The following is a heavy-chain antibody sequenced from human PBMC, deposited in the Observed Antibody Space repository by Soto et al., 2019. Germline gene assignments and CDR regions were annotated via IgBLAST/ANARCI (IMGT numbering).Heavy chain of an antibody. CDR3: ARGGYDILTGRREGDAFDI. D-gene: IGHD3-9*01. CDR1: GYTFTSYD. CDR2: MNPNSGNT. V-gene: IGHV1-8*01. Sequence: ASVKVSCKASGYTFTSYDINWVRQATGQGLEWMGWMNPNSGNTGYAQKFQGRVTMTRNTSISTAYMELSSLRSEDTAVYYCARGGYDILTGRREGDAFDIWGQGTMVTVSS. J-gene: IGHJ3*02.